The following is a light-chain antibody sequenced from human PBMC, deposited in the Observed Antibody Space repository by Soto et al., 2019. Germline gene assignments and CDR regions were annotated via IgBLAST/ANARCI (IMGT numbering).Light chain of an antibody. CDR1: SSDVGGYNY. CDR2: EVS. Sequence: QSALTHPASVSGSPGQSITISCTGTSSDVGGYNYVSWFQQHPGKAPKLKIYEVSNRPSGVSNRFSGSKSGYTASLTISELQAEDEADFYCTSFTSSSTWVFGGVTKVTVL. CDR3: TSFTSSSTWV. J-gene: IGLJ3*02. V-gene: IGLV2-14*03.